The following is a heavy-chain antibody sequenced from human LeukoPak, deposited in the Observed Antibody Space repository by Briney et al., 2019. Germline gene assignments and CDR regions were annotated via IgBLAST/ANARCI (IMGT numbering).Heavy chain of an antibody. D-gene: IGHD3-10*01. Sequence: KSSETLSLTCAVYGGSFSGYYWSWIRQPPGKGLEWIGEINHSGSTNYNPSLKSRVTISVDTSKNQFSLKLSSVTAADTAVYYCARGSFRTVVRGQRPGIYYFDYWGQGTLVTVSS. V-gene: IGHV4-34*01. CDR2: INHSGST. J-gene: IGHJ4*02. CDR3: ARGSFRTVVRGQRPGIYYFDY. CDR1: GGSFSGYY.